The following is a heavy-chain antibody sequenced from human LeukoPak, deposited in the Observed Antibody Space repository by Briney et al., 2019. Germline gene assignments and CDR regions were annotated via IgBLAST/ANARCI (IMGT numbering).Heavy chain of an antibody. D-gene: IGHD6-19*01. Sequence: PSGTLSLTCTVSGGSISSGGYYWSWIRQHPGKGLEWIGYIYYSGSTYYNPSLKSRVTISVDTSKNQFSLKLSSVTAADTAVYYCARGLSSGWSYYFDYWGQGTLVTVSS. CDR2: IYYSGST. CDR3: ARGLSSGWSYYFDY. V-gene: IGHV4-31*03. J-gene: IGHJ4*02. CDR1: GGSISSGGYY.